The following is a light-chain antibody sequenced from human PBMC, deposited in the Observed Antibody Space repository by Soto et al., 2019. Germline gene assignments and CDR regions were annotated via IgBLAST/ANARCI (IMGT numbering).Light chain of an antibody. J-gene: IGKJ1*01. V-gene: IGKV1-5*03. CDR2: KAS. CDR3: QQYVKYPVP. CDR1: QTISSW. Sequence: DIQMTQSPSTLSGSVGDRVTITCRASQTISSWLAWYQQKPGKAPKLLIYKASTLKSGVPSRFSGSGSGTELTLTISSVQPDDFATYVCQQYVKYPVPFGQGTKVAIK.